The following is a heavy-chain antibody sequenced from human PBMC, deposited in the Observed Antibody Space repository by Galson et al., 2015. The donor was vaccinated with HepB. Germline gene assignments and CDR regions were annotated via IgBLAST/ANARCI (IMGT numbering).Heavy chain of an antibody. V-gene: IGHV1-8*01. D-gene: IGHD2-2*02. CDR3: ARGYCSSTSCYIIPYYYYYYMDV. J-gene: IGHJ6*03. CDR2: MNPNSGNT. CDR1: GYTFTSYD. Sequence: SVKVSCKASGYTFTSYDINWVRQATGQGLEWMGWMNPNSGNTGYAQKFQGRVTMTRNTSISTAYMELSSLRSEDTAVYYCARGYCSSTSCYIIPYYYYYYMDVWGKGTTVTVSS.